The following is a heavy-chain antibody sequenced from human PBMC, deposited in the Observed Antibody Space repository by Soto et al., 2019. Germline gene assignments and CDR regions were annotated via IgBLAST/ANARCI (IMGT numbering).Heavy chain of an antibody. J-gene: IGHJ4*02. CDR2: IKPKTDGGAT. V-gene: IGHV3-15*07. CDR3: STNIPINGTPDS. Sequence: EVYLVESGGGLVKPGGSLRLSCATSGFPFNNAWMNWVRQVTGKGLEWVGRIKPKTDGGATDYAAPVKGRFTISRDDSKNTVDLKIESLKIEDPALYFCSTNIPINGTPDSWGQGTLVTVSS. CDR1: GFPFNNAW. D-gene: IGHD1-7*01.